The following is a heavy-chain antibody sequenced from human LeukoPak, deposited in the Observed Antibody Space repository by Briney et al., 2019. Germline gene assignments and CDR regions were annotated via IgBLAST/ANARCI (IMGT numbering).Heavy chain of an antibody. D-gene: IGHD6-13*01. V-gene: IGHV4-59*08. Sequence: PSETLSLTCTVSGGSISSYYWSWIRQPPGKGLEWIGYIYYSGSTNYNPSLKSRVTISVDTSKNQFSLKLSSVTAADTAVYYCARAREFGSWVDYWGQGTLVTVSS. CDR1: GGSISSYY. J-gene: IGHJ4*02. CDR2: IYYSGST. CDR3: ARAREFGSWVDY.